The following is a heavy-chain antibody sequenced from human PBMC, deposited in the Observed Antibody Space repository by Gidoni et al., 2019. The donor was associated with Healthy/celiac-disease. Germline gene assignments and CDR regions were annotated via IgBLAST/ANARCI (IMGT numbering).Heavy chain of an antibody. V-gene: IGHV3-23*01. CDR3: AKDYSGSYGLNPFDY. CDR1: GFTFSNYS. J-gene: IGHJ4*02. Sequence: EVQLLESGGGWVQPGGSLRLSCAASGFTFSNYSMRWVRQAPGKGPGWGSAIWCRGSSPHYAASVKGRFTISRDNSKNPLYLQMNSLRAADTAVYYCAKDYSGSYGLNPFDYWGQGTLVTVSS. D-gene: IGHD1-26*01. CDR2: IWCRGSSP.